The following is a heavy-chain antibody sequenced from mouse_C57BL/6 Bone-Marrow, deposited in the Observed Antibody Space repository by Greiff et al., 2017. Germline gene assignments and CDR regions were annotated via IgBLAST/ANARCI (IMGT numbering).Heavy chain of an antibody. D-gene: IGHD1-1*01. CDR3: AISSYYGSWYWYFDV. V-gene: IGHV1-53*01. J-gene: IGHJ1*03. CDR2: INPSNGGT. Sequence: VQLQQSGTELVKPGASVKLSCKASGYTFTSYWMHWVKQRPGQGLEWIGNINPSNGGTNYNEKFKSKATLTVDKASSTAYMQLSSLTSEDSAVYYCAISSYYGSWYWYFDVWGTGTTVTVSS. CDR1: GYTFTSYW.